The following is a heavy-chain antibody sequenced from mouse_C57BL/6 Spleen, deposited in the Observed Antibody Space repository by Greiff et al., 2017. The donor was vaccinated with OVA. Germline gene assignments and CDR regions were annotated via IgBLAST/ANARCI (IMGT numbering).Heavy chain of an antibody. Sequence: QVQLKESGAELVRPGASVTLSCKASGYTFTDYEMHWVKQTPVHGLEWIGAIDPETGGTAYNQKFKGKAILTADKSSSTAYMELRSLTSEDSAVYYCTKERAYYSNYEGGGYYAMDYWGQGTSVTVSS. CDR2: IDPETGGT. J-gene: IGHJ4*01. CDR3: TKERAYYSNYEGGGYYAMDY. V-gene: IGHV1-15*01. D-gene: IGHD2-5*01. CDR1: GYTFTDYE.